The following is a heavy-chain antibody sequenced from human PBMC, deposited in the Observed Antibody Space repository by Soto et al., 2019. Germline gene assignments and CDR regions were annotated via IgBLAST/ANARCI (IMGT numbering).Heavy chain of an antibody. J-gene: IGHJ3*02. CDR3: AKDEEGAFDI. Sequence: GGSLRLSCAASGFTFSSYGMHWVRQAPGKGLEWVAVISYDGSNKYYADSVKGRFTISRDNSKDTLYLQMNSLRAEDTAVYYCAKDEEGAFDIWGQGTMVTVSS. CDR1: GFTFSSYG. CDR2: ISYDGSNK. V-gene: IGHV3-30*18.